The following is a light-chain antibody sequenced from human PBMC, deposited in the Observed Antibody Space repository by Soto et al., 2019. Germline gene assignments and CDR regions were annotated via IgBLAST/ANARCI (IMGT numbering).Light chain of an antibody. CDR3: QQGYSTTPIT. CDR2: AAS. J-gene: IGKJ5*01. CDR1: QSISTY. V-gene: IGKV1-39*01. Sequence: DIQMTQSPSSLSASVGDRVTITCRASQSISTYLHWYQQKPGKAPNLLIYAASTLQSGVPSRFSGSGSGTEFTLSISSLQPEDFATYYCQQGYSTTPITFGQGTRLEIK.